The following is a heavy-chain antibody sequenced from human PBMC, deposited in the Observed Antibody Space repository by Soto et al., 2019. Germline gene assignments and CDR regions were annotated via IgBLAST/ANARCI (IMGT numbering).Heavy chain of an antibody. V-gene: IGHV3-48*01. J-gene: IGHJ6*03. CDR2: ISSSSSTI. CDR3: GALKSYYYYMDV. D-gene: IGHD1-26*01. Sequence: TGGSLRLSCAASGFTFSSYSMNWVRQAPGKGLEWVSYISSSSSTIYYADSVKGRFTISRDDAKNSLYLQMNSLRAEDTAVYYCGALKSYYYYMDVWGKGTTVTVSS. CDR1: GFTFSSYS.